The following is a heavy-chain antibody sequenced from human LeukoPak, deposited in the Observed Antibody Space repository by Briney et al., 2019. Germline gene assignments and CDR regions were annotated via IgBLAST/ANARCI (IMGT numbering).Heavy chain of an antibody. V-gene: IGHV1-69*04. J-gene: IGHJ3*02. CDR2: IIPILGIA. CDR1: GGTFSSYA. D-gene: IGHD6-19*01. Sequence: ASVKVSCKASGGTFSSYAISWVRQAPGQGLEWMGRIIPILGIANYAQKFQGRVTITADKSTSTAYMELSSPRSEDTAVYYCARGRGSSAGAFDIWGQGTMVTVSS. CDR3: ARGRGSSAGAFDI.